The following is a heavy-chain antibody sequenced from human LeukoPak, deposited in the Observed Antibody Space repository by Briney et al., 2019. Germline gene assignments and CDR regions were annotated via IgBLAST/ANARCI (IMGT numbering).Heavy chain of an antibody. CDR3: ARRGPLGATTALSSDY. D-gene: IGHD1-26*01. V-gene: IGHV1-18*01. CDR2: ISAYDGNT. Sequence: ASVKVSCKASGYTFTSYGISWVRQAPGQGLEWKGWISAYDGNTNYAQKLQGRVTMTTDTSTSTAYMELRSLRSGDTAVYYCARRGPLGATTALSSDYWGQGTLVTVSS. CDR1: GYTFTSYG. J-gene: IGHJ4*02.